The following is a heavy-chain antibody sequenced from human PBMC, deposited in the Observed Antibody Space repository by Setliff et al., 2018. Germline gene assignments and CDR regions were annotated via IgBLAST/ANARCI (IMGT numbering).Heavy chain of an antibody. CDR3: ARASRFGTIKYRGDYYMDV. Sequence: GASVKVSCKASGYTFTSYATSWMRQAPGQGLEWMGWINTNTGNPSYAQGFTGRFVFSLDTSVSTAYLQISSLKAEDTALYYCARASRFGTIKYRGDYYMDVWGKGTTVTVSS. CDR1: GYTFTSYA. D-gene: IGHD3-10*01. CDR2: INTNTGNP. V-gene: IGHV7-4-1*02. J-gene: IGHJ6*03.